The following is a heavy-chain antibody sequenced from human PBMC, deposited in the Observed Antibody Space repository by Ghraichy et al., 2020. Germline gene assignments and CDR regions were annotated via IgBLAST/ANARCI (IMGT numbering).Heavy chain of an antibody. J-gene: IGHJ5*02. D-gene: IGHD3-16*01. V-gene: IGHV3-7*01. CDR2: IKQDGSQR. CDR3: ARDAMFMLDA. Sequence: GGSLRLSCAASGFTFSSHWMTWVRQAPGKGLEWVANIKQDGSQRLYVDSVKGRFTVSRDNASNSLFLQMDSLRAEDTAIYYCARDAMFMLDAWGQGSLVTVSS. CDR1: GFTFSSHW.